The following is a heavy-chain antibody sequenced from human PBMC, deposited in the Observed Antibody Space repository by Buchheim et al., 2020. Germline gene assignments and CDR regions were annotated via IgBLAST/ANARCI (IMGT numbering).Heavy chain of an antibody. J-gene: IGHJ6*02. CDR1: GFKFNDYA. V-gene: IGHV3-9*01. Sequence: EVHLVESGGDLVQPGRSLRLSCVGPGFKFNDYAMHWVRQAPGKGLEWVSGISWDSGSLGYADSVKGRFTISRDNAKNALYLQMNSLRAEDTALYYCAKDMTWNFYYGMDVWGQGTT. CDR2: ISWDSGSL. CDR3: AKDMTWNFYYGMDV.